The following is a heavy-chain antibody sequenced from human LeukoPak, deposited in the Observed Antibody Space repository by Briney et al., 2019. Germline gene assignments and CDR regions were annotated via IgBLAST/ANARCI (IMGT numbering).Heavy chain of an antibody. CDR2: INAGNGNT. Sequence: ASVKVSCKASGYTFTSYAMHWVRQAPGQRLEWMGWINAGNGNTKYSRKFQGRVTITRDTSASTAYMELSSLRSEDTAVYYCAAVPGYSSGWYVYFDYWGQGTLVTVSS. CDR3: AAVPGYSSGWYVYFDY. V-gene: IGHV1-3*01. J-gene: IGHJ4*02. CDR1: GYTFTSYA. D-gene: IGHD6-19*01.